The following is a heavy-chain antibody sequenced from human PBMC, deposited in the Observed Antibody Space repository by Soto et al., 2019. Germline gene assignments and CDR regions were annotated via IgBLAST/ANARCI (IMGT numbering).Heavy chain of an antibody. CDR2: IKRDGSEK. CDR1: GFMFGIYW. D-gene: IGHD4-17*01. V-gene: IGHV3-7*03. J-gene: IGHJ4*02. CDR3: ARVRATDYGIDY. Sequence: GGSLGLSCAASGFMFGIYWMTVVLHVPGKGLQWVANIKRDGSEKYYVDFVKGRFTISRDNADNSVFLDMNNLRVDDTATYYCARVRATDYGIDYWGQGALVTVSS.